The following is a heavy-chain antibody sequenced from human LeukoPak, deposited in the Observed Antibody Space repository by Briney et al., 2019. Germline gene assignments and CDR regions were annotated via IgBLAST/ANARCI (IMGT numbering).Heavy chain of an antibody. CDR3: ARDGGYRGYDADC. D-gene: IGHD5-12*01. V-gene: IGHV3-48*01. CDR2: ISDSGAM. J-gene: IGHJ4*02. Sequence: GGSLRLSCVASGFTFSTYSMKWVRQAPGKGLEWVSYISDSGAMYYADSVRGRFTISRENAQNSLFLQMNSLRAEDTAVYYCARDGGYRGYDADCWCQGTLVTVSS. CDR1: GFTFSTYS.